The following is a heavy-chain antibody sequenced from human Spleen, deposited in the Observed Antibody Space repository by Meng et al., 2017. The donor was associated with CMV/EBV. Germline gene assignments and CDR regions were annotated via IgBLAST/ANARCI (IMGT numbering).Heavy chain of an antibody. CDR2: FDPEDGET. D-gene: IGHD6-13*01. Sequence: ASVKVSCKVSGYTLTELSMHWVRQAPGKGLEWMGGFDPEDGETIYAQKFQGRVTMTTDTSTSTAYMELRSLRSDDTAVYYCARDNLVPFSRRDFDYWGQGTLVTVSS. CDR1: GYTLTELS. CDR3: ARDNLVPFSRRDFDY. V-gene: IGHV1-24*01. J-gene: IGHJ4*02.